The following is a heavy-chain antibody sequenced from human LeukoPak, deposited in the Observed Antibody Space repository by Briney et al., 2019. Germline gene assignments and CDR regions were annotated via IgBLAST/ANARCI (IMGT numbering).Heavy chain of an antibody. D-gene: IGHD6-19*01. CDR1: GFTFSSYW. J-gene: IGHJ4*02. V-gene: IGHV3-74*01. CDR3: AREAGDVDFGY. CDR2: INSDGSST. Sequence: GGSLRLSCAASGFTFSSYWMHWVRQAPGKGLVWVSRINSDGSSTSYADSVKGRFTISRDNAKNTLYLQMNSLRAEDTAVYYCAREAGDVDFGYWGQGTLVTVSS.